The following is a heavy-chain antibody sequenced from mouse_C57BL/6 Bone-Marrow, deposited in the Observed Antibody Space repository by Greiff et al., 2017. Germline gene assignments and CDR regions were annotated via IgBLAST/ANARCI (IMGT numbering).Heavy chain of an antibody. CDR2: IDPENGDT. CDR3: TTCRNYRAWFAY. V-gene: IGHV14-4*01. J-gene: IGHJ3*01. D-gene: IGHD2-5*01. CDR1: GFNIKDDY. Sequence: EVQLQQSGAELVRPGASVTLSCTASGFNIKDDYMHWVKQRPEQGLEWIGWIDPENGDTEYASKFQGKATITADTSSNTAYLQLSSLTSEDAAVYYCTTCRNYRAWFAYWGQGTLVTVSA.